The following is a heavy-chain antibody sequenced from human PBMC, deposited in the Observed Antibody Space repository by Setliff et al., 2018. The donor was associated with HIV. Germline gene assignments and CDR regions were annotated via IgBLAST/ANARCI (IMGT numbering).Heavy chain of an antibody. J-gene: IGHJ5*02. CDR3: ARGRGDSSGYYYPWFDP. CDR2: IYYSGST. D-gene: IGHD3-22*01. V-gene: IGHV4-39*01. Sequence: PSETLSLTCTVSGGSISSSSYYWGWIRQPPGKGLEWIGSIYYSGSTYYNPSLKSRVTISVDTSKNQFSLKLSSVTAADTAVYYCARGRGDSSGYYYPWFDPWGQGTLVTVSS. CDR1: GGSISSSSYY.